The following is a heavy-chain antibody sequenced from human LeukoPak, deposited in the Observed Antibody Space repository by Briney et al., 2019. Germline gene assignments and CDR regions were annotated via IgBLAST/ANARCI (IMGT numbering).Heavy chain of an antibody. D-gene: IGHD2-2*01. CDR1: RFTFSNYA. J-gene: IGHJ4*02. CDR3: AKDYPECTGTTCSGEAFFDY. CDR2: ITSGHST. Sequence: GGSLRLSCAASRFTFSNYAMSWVRQAAGKGLEWVSGITSGHSTFYSDSVKGRFTISRDNSKNTDYMQMNSLRAEDTAVYYCAKDYPECTGTTCSGEAFFDYWGQGTLVTVSS. V-gene: IGHV3-23*01.